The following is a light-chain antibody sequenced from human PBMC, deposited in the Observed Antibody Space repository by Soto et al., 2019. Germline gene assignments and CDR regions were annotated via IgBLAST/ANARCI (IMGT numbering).Light chain of an antibody. CDR3: QQLSSYPST. J-gene: IGKJ4*01. CDR1: QGISTW. Sequence: DIQMTQSPSSVSASVGDRVTITCRASQGISTWLAWYQQKAGKAPNLLIYGASNLHSGVPSRFSGSGSGTNFTLTISSLQPEDFATYYCQQLSSYPSTFGGGTKVDIK. V-gene: IGKV1-12*02. CDR2: GAS.